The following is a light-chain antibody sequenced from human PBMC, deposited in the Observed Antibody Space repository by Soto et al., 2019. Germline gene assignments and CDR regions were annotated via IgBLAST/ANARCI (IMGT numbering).Light chain of an antibody. CDR3: AEWDDSLNVYVV. Sequence: QSVLTQPPSASGTPGQRVTISCSGSSSNIGSNTVNWYQQLPGTAPKLLIYSDNQRPSGVPDRFSGSKSGTSASLAISGLQSEDEADYYCAEWDDSLNVYVVFGGGTKLT. V-gene: IGLV1-44*01. J-gene: IGLJ2*01. CDR1: SSNIGSNT. CDR2: SDN.